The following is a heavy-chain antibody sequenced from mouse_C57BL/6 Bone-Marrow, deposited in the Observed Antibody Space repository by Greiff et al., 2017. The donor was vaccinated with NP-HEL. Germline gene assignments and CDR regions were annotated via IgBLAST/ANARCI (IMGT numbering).Heavy chain of an antibody. D-gene: IGHD1-1*01. CDR1: GYTFTSYW. CDR3: ARSGTTVVANYFDY. J-gene: IGHJ2*01. CDR2: IHPNSGST. Sequence: VQLQQPGAELVKPGASVKLSCKASGYTFTSYWMHWVKQRPGQGLEWIGMIHPNSGSTNYNEKFKSKATLTVDTSSSTAYMQLSSLTSEDSAVYYCARSGTTVVANYFDYWGQGTTLTVSS. V-gene: IGHV1-64*01.